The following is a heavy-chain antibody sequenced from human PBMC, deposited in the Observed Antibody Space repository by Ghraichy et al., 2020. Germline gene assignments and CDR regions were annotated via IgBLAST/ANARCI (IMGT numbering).Heavy chain of an antibody. V-gene: IGHV4-59*01. CDR3: ARDSVSSGYYYYGMGV. Sequence: SETLSLTCTVSGGSISSYYWSWIRQPPGKGLEWIGYIYYSGSTNYNPSLKSRVTISVDTSKNQFSLKLSSVTAADTAVYYCARDSVSSGYYYYGMGVWGQGTTVTVSS. CDR2: IYYSGST. CDR1: GGSISSYY. J-gene: IGHJ6*02. D-gene: IGHD5/OR15-5a*01.